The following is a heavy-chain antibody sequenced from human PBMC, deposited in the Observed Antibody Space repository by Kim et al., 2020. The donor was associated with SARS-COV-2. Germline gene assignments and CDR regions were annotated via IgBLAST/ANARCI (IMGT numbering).Heavy chain of an antibody. J-gene: IGHJ4*02. CDR2: PNNGDT. CDR3: ARGVGEY. V-gene: IGHV1-2*02. Sequence: PNNGDTNYAQKFQGRVTMTRDTSISTAFMELSSLTSDDTAVYYCARGVGEYWGQGTLVAVSS.